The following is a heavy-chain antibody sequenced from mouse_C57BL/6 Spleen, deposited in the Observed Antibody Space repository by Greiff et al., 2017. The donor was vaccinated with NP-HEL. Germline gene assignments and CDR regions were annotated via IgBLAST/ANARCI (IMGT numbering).Heavy chain of an antibody. CDR2: ILPGSGST. CDR3: AGGGIYYGTSRAY. J-gene: IGHJ3*01. Sequence: VQLQQSGAELMKPGASVKLSCKATGYTFTGYWIEWVKQRPGHGLEWIGEILPGSGSTNYNEKFKGKATFTADTSSNTAYMQLSSLATDDSAIYDCAGGGIYYGTSRAYWGQGTLVTVSA. D-gene: IGHD2-1*01. CDR1: GYTFTGYW. V-gene: IGHV1-9*01.